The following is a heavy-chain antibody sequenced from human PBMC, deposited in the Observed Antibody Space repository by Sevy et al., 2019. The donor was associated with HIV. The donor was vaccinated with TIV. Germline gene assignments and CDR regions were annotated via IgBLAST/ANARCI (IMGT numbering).Heavy chain of an antibody. CDR2: IIPIFGTA. J-gene: IGHJ6*02. CDR1: GGTFSSYA. Sequence: ASVKVSCKASGGTFSSYAISWVRQAPGQGLEWMGGIIPIFGTANYAQTFQGRVTITADESTSTAYMELSSLRSEDTAVYYCARGKDIVVVVAATPTAYYYYGMDVWGQGTTVTVSS. CDR3: ARGKDIVVVVAATPTAYYYYGMDV. D-gene: IGHD2-15*01. V-gene: IGHV1-69*13.